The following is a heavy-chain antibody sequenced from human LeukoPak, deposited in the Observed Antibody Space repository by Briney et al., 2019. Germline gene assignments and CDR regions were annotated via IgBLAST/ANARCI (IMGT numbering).Heavy chain of an antibody. Sequence: GGSLRLSCAASGFTFSDYYMSWIRQAPGKGLEWLSYISTRGGTIYYADSVKGRFTISRDNAKNSLYLQMNNLRAEDTALYYCVKEDTQDYWGQGTLVTVSS. V-gene: IGHV3-11*01. CDR2: ISTRGGTI. CDR3: VKEDTQDY. CDR1: GFTFSDYY. J-gene: IGHJ4*02.